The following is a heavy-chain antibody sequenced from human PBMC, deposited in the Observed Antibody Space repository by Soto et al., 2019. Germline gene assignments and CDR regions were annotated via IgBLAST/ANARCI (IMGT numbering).Heavy chain of an antibody. CDR3: AREGVRGMEV. J-gene: IGHJ6*02. Sequence: QVQLVQSGAEVTKPGASVKVSCKASGYTFTSYDINWVRQATGQGLEWMGWINPNSANTGHAQKFQGRVTITRNTSLSTAYMELSSLRSEDTAVYYCAREGVRGMEVWGQWTKVTVSS. D-gene: IGHD3-16*01. CDR1: GYTFTSYD. CDR2: INPNSANT. V-gene: IGHV1-8*01.